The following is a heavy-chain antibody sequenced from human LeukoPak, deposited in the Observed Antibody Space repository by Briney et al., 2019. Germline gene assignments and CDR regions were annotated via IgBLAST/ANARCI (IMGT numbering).Heavy chain of an antibody. J-gene: IGHJ3*02. Sequence: GGSLRLYCAASGFSFDDYAMHWVRQAPGKSLQWVSLISEDGRTTYYADSVKGRFTISRDNSKNSLYLQMNSLRTEDTALYYCTKAAGNIGYDPLDAFDIWGQGTVVTVSS. CDR3: TKAAGNIGYDPLDAFDI. CDR2: ISEDGRTT. V-gene: IGHV3-43*02. CDR1: GFSFDDYA. D-gene: IGHD5-12*01.